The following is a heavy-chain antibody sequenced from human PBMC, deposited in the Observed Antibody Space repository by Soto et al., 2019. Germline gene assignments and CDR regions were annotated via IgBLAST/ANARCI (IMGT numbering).Heavy chain of an antibody. Sequence: PGGSLRLSCAASGFTFSSYGMHWVRQAPGKGLEWVAVIWYDGSNKYYADSVKGRFTISRDNSKNTLYLQMNSLRAEDTAVYYCAREHGDYYYYYGMDVWGQGTTVTVS. D-gene: IGHD4-17*01. J-gene: IGHJ6*02. CDR3: AREHGDYYYYYGMDV. CDR2: IWYDGSNK. CDR1: GFTFSSYG. V-gene: IGHV3-33*01.